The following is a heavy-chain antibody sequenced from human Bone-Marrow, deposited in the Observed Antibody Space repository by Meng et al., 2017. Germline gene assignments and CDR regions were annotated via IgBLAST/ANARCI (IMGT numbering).Heavy chain of an antibody. V-gene: IGHV1-3*01. CDR2: INAGNGTT. Sequence: QCQVWQSGAEVKKPGASVKVSCKASGYTFTSYAMHWVRQAPGQRLEWMGWINAGNGTTKYSQKFQGRVTITRDTSASTAYMELSSLRSEDTAVYYCARPNDDAFDIWGQGTMVTVSS. CDR1: GYTFTSYA. CDR3: ARPNDDAFDI. J-gene: IGHJ3*02.